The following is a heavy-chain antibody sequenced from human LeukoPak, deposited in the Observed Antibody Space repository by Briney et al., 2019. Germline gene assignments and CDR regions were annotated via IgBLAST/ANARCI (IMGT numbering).Heavy chain of an antibody. Sequence: GGSLRLSCAASGFTVSSNYMSWVRQAPGKGLEWVANIKQDGSEKYYVDSVKGRFTISRDNAKNSLYLQMNSLRAEDTAVYYCARDLVVATSNPWGQGTLVTVSS. V-gene: IGHV3-7*01. D-gene: IGHD5-12*01. CDR3: ARDLVVATSNP. CDR2: IKQDGSEK. J-gene: IGHJ5*02. CDR1: GFTVSSNY.